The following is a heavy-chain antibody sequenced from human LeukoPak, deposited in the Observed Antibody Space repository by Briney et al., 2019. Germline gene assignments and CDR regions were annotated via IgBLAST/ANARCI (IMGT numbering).Heavy chain of an antibody. Sequence: SETLSLTCTVSGGSISSGGYSWSWIRQHPGKGLEWNGYIYYSGSTYYNPSLKSRVTISVDTSKNQFSLKLSSVTAADTAVYYCASLSLIAAAHYYYGMDVWGQGTTVTVSS. CDR1: GGSISSGGYS. CDR3: ASLSLIAAAHYYYGMDV. D-gene: IGHD6-13*01. V-gene: IGHV4-31*03. CDR2: IYYSGST. J-gene: IGHJ6*02.